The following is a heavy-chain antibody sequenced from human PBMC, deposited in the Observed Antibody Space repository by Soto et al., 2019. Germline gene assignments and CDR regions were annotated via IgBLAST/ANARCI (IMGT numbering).Heavy chain of an antibody. CDR3: ARGNSSASIFTDYYYCMDV. D-gene: IGHD6-25*01. CDR2: IYPGDSDT. J-gene: IGHJ6*02. CDR1: GYSFTSYW. V-gene: IGHV5-51*01. Sequence: GASLKISCKGSGYSFTSYWIGWVRQMPGKGLEWMGIIYPGDSDTRYSPSFQGQVTISADKSISTAYLQWSSLKASDTAMYYCARGNSSASIFTDYYYCMDVWGQGTTVTGSS.